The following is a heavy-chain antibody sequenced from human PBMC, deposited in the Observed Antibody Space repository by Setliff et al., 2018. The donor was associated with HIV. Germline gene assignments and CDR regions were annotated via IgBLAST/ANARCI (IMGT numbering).Heavy chain of an antibody. V-gene: IGHV4-39*07. Sequence: SETLSLTCTVSGGSISSSSYYWGWIRQPPGKGLEWIGSIDYSGSTYYNPSLKNRVTISADTSKSQFSLKLSSVTAADTAVYYCARKPGFCSGGGCRGYFDYWGQGTLGTVSS. CDR2: IDYSGST. CDR3: ARKPGFCSGGGCRGYFDY. J-gene: IGHJ4*02. CDR1: GGSISSSSYY. D-gene: IGHD2-15*01.